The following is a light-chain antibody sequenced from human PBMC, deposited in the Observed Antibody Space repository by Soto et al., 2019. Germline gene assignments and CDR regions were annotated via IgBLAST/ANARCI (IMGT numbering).Light chain of an antibody. CDR3: QQYNNWPIT. V-gene: IGKV3-15*01. J-gene: IGKJ5*01. CDR1: QIVSSTY. CDR2: GAS. Sequence: EIGLPQYPGTLSLSPGERATLSCGASQIVSSTYLAWFQQKPGQAPRPLIYGASTRATGIPDRFSGSGSGTEFTLTISSLQSEDFAVYYCQQYNNWPITFGQGRRLEI.